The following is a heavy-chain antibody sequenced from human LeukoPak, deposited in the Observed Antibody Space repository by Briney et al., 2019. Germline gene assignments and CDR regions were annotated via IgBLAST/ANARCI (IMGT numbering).Heavy chain of an antibody. D-gene: IGHD1-26*01. V-gene: IGHV3-49*04. CDR3: TSDQYIVGAPTNYYYYGMDV. Sequence: GGSLRLSCTASGFTFGDYAMSWVRQAPGKGLEWVGFIRSKAYGGTTEYAASVKGRFTISRDDSKSIAYLQMNSLKTEDTGVYYCTSDQYIVGAPTNYYYYGMDVWGQGTTVTVSS. CDR2: IRSKAYGGTT. CDR1: GFTFGDYA. J-gene: IGHJ6*02.